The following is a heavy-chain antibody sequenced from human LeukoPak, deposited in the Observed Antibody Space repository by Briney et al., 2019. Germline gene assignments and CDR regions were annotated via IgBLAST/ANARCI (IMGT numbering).Heavy chain of an antibody. CDR3: ARGEFGYFDWLLSNYYGMDV. V-gene: IGHV1-69*06. CDR1: RGTFSSYA. D-gene: IGHD3-9*01. Sequence: SVKVSCKASRGTFSSYAISWVRQAPGQGLEWMGGIIPIFGTANYAQKFQGRVTITADKSTSTAYMELSSLRSEDTAVYYCARGEFGYFDWLLSNYYGMDVWGKGTTVTVSS. CDR2: IIPIFGTA. J-gene: IGHJ6*04.